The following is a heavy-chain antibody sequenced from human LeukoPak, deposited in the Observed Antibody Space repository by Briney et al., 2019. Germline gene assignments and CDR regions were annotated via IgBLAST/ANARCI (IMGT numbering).Heavy chain of an antibody. J-gene: IGHJ4*02. CDR1: GGSISSGSYY. V-gene: IGHV4-61*02. Sequence: SQTLSLTCTVSGGSISSGSYYWSWIRQPAGKGLEWIGRIYTSGSTNYNPSLKSRVTISVDTSKNQFSLKLSSVTAADTAVYYCARVGAYSRASDYWGQGTLVTVSS. D-gene: IGHD3-22*01. CDR2: IYTSGST. CDR3: ARVGAYSRASDY.